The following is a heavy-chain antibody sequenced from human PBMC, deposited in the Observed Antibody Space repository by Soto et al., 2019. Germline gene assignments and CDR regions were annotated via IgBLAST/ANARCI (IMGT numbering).Heavy chain of an antibody. CDR3: ARSGVGVWSGAFDI. V-gene: IGHV3-21*01. D-gene: IGHD2-8*01. CDR1: VFTCSSYS. J-gene: IGHJ3*02. CDR2: ISSSSSYI. Sequence: GALRVSCPASVFTCSSYSMNWVRQAPGKGLEWVSSISSSSSYIYYADSVKGRFTISRDNAKNSLYLQMNSLRAEDTAVYYCARSGVGVWSGAFDIWGQGTMVTVSS.